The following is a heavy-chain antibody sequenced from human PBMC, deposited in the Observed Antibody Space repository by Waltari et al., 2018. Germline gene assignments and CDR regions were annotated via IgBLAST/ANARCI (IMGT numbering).Heavy chain of an antibody. V-gene: IGHV3-48*03. J-gene: IGHJ4*02. CDR2: ISSSENTI. Sequence: EVQLVESGGGLVQPGGSLRLSCVVSGFILSSYEMNWVRQAPGKGLEWISYISSSENTIYYADSVKGRFAISRDNAKNSLYLQMNSLRAEDTAVYYCARATGTLDFWGQGTLVTVSS. CDR1: GFILSSYE. CDR3: ARATGTLDF. D-gene: IGHD3-9*01.